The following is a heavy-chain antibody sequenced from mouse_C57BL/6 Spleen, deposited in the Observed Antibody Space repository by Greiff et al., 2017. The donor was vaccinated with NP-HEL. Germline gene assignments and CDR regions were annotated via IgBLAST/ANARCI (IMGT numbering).Heavy chain of an antibody. Sequence: VQLKESGPGLVKPSQSLSLTCSVTGYSITSGYYWNWIRQFPGNKLEWMGYISYDGSNNYNPSLKNRISITRDTSKNQFFLKLNSVTTEDTATYYCARGHYGSSYAMDYWGQGTSVTVSS. J-gene: IGHJ4*01. CDR3: ARGHYGSSYAMDY. V-gene: IGHV3-6*01. D-gene: IGHD1-1*01. CDR1: GYSITSGYY. CDR2: ISYDGSN.